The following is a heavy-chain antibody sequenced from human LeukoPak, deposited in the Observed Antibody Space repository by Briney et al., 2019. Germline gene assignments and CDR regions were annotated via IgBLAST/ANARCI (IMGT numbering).Heavy chain of an antibody. CDR3: ARERISGDFDI. Sequence: PSETLSLTCTVSGYSISSGYYWGWIRQPPGKGLEWIGSIYHSGSTYYNPSLKSRVTISVDTSKNQFSLKLSSVTAADTAVYYCARERISGDFDIWGQGTMVTVSS. J-gene: IGHJ3*02. CDR2: IYHSGST. V-gene: IGHV4-38-2*02. D-gene: IGHD2-15*01. CDR1: GYSISSGYY.